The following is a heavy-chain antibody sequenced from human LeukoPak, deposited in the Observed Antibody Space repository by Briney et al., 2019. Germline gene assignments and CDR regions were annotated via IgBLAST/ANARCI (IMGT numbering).Heavy chain of an antibody. J-gene: IGHJ4*02. D-gene: IGHD7-27*01. Sequence: GGSLRLSCAASGLTVSSNYMTWIRQAPRKGLEWVSIIYSGGNTYYADSVKGRFAISRDNSKNTVYLQMNSQRAEDTAVYYCVNLPGGGYWGQGTLVTVSS. V-gene: IGHV3-66*02. CDR3: VNLPGGGY. CDR1: GLTVSSNY. CDR2: IYSGGNT.